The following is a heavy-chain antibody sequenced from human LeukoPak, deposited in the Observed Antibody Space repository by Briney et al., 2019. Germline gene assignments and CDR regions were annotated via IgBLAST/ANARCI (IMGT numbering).Heavy chain of an antibody. Sequence: SETLSLTCAVYGGSFSGYYWSWIRQPPGKGLEWIGYIYYSGSTNYNPSLKSRVTISVDTSKNQFSLKLSSVTAADTAVYYCARGTYSSSSRASHWFDPWGQGTLVTVSS. J-gene: IGHJ5*02. D-gene: IGHD6-6*01. CDR3: ARGTYSSSSRASHWFDP. V-gene: IGHV4-59*01. CDR2: IYYSGST. CDR1: GGSFSGYY.